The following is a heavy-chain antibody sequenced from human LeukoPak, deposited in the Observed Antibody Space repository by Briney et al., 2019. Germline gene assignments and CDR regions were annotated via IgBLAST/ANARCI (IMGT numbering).Heavy chain of an antibody. CDR2: IYYSGST. CDR3: ARLALAATFDP. D-gene: IGHD2-15*01. V-gene: IGHV4-38-2*02. Sequence: SETLSLTCTVSGYSISSGYYWGWIRQPPGKGLEWIGSIYYSGSTYYNPSLKSRVTISVDTSKNQFSLKLSSVTAADTAVYYCARLALAATFDPWGQGTLVTVSS. CDR1: GYSISSGYY. J-gene: IGHJ5*02.